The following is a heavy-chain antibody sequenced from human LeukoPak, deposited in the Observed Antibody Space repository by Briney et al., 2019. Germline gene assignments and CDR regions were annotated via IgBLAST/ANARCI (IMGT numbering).Heavy chain of an antibody. J-gene: IGHJ6*04. CDR2: ISSSGSTI. Sequence: PEGSLRLSCAASGFTFSSYEMNWVRQAPGKGLEWVSHISSSGSTIYYADSVKGRFTISRDNAKNSLYLQMNSLRAEDTAVYYCAELGITMIGGVWGKGTTVTISS. CDR1: GFTFSSYE. CDR3: AELGITMIGGV. D-gene: IGHD3-10*02. V-gene: IGHV3-48*03.